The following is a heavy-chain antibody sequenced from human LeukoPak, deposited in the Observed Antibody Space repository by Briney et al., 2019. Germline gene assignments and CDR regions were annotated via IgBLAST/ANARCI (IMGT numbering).Heavy chain of an antibody. J-gene: IGHJ4*02. V-gene: IGHV4-59*01. Sequence: TSETLSLTCTVSGGSISSYYWSWIRQPPGKGLEWIGYIYYSGSTNYNPSLKSRVTISVDTSKNQFSLKLSSVTAADTAVYYCARAEWAPTSLYFDYWGQGTLVTVSS. CDR2: IYYSGST. CDR3: ARAEWAPTSLYFDY. D-gene: IGHD1-26*01. CDR1: GGSISSYY.